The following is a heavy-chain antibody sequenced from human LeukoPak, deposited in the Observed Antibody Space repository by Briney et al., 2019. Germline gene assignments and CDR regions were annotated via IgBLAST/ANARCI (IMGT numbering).Heavy chain of an antibody. CDR3: AKLPTSAGDYVYMDY. Sequence: GGSLRPSCAASGFTFTSYAVTWVRQAPGKGLEWVSAISRSGNYTYYADSVRGRFTISRDNSKNTLYLQLSSLRAEDTAVYYCAKLPTSAGDYVYMDYWGQGTLVTVSS. CDR1: GFTFTSYA. CDR2: ISRSGNYT. J-gene: IGHJ4*02. D-gene: IGHD3-16*01. V-gene: IGHV3-23*05.